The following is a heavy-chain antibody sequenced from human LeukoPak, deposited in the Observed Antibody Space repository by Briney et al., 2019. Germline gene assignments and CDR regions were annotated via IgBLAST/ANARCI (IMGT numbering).Heavy chain of an antibody. CDR3: ARENPGVPFDY. CDR2: INPNSGDT. D-gene: IGHD3-3*01. Sequence: ASVKVSCKASGYTFTDFYLHWVRQAPGQGLEWMGWINPNSGDTNYARKFQARVTMTRDTSINTAYMELSGLKSDDTAVYFCARENPGVPFDYWGQGTLVTVSS. CDR1: GYTFTDFY. J-gene: IGHJ4*02. V-gene: IGHV1-2*02.